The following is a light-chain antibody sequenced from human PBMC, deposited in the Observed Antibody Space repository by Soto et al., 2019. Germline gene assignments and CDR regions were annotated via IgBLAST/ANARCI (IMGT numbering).Light chain of an antibody. CDR2: EVS. CDR3: SSYAGSNNLV. J-gene: IGLJ3*02. V-gene: IGLV2-8*01. CDR1: SSDVGDYNY. Sequence: QSALTQPPSASEYPGQSVTISCTGTSSDVGDYNYVSWYQQHPGNAPKLMIYEVSQRPSGVPDRFTGSKSGNTASLTVSGLQTEDEAEYYCSSYAGSNNLVFGGGTQLTVL.